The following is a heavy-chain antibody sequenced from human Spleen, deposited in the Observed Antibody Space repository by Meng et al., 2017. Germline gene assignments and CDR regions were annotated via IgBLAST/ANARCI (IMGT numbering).Heavy chain of an antibody. V-gene: IGHV1-18*01. CDR3: AREKSPGHFDF. Sequence: QVQLVQSGGEVKKPGASVKVSCKASGYTFTSYDISWVRQAPGQGLEWMGTINPSNGGTNYVQKFQGRLTVTRDTSTSTVYMDLRSLISEDTAVYYCAREKSPGHFDFWGQGTLVTVSS. J-gene: IGHJ4*02. CDR1: GYTFTSYD. CDR2: INPSNGGT.